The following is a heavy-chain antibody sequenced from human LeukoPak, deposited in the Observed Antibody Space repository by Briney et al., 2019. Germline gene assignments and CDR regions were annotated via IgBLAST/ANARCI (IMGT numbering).Heavy chain of an antibody. D-gene: IGHD5-12*01. V-gene: IGHV3-30*18. CDR3: AKELRKYSDYEYYFDY. CDR2: ISYDGSNK. CDR1: GFTFSSYG. J-gene: IGHJ4*02. Sequence: GGSLRLSCAASGFTFSSYGMHWVRQAPGKGLEWVAVISYDGSNKYYADSVKGRFTISRDNSKNTLYLQMNSLRAEDTAVYYCAKELRKYSDYEYYFDYWGQGTLVTVSS.